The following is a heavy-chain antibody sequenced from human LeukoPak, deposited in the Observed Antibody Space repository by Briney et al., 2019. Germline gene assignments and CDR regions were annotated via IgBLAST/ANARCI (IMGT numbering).Heavy chain of an antibody. D-gene: IGHD3-10*01. CDR1: GFTFGDYT. J-gene: IGHJ5*02. Sequence: GSLLLSCTASGFTFGDYTMSWFRQPPGKGLEWVGFIRSKASGGTTDYAASVRGRFTISRDDSKSIAYLQLNSLKTEDTAVYYCARGGYLYGAWGQGSLVTVSS. V-gene: IGHV3-49*03. CDR3: ARGGYLYGA. CDR2: IRSKASGGTT.